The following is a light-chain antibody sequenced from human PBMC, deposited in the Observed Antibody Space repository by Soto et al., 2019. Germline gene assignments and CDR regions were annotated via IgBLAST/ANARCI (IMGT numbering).Light chain of an antibody. J-gene: IGKJ2*01. CDR2: GAS. CDR1: QSVSIN. V-gene: IGKV3-15*01. Sequence: ETVLTQSPATLSVSAGEGATLSCRASQSVSINLAWYQQKPGQAPRLLIYGASTRATGIPARFSGSGSGTEFTLTISSLQSADLAVYYCQQYNTWPRTYGQGTKLEIK. CDR3: QQYNTWPRT.